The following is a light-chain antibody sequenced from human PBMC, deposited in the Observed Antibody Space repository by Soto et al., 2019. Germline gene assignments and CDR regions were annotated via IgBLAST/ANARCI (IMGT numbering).Light chain of an antibody. Sequence: DIQMTQSPSTLSASVGDRVTITCRASQSISSWLAWYQQKPGKAPKLLIYDASSLESGVPSRFSGSGSGTEFTLAISSLQPDDFATYYCQQYNSYDLTFGGGTKVEIK. J-gene: IGKJ4*01. CDR2: DAS. CDR3: QQYNSYDLT. CDR1: QSISSW. V-gene: IGKV1-5*01.